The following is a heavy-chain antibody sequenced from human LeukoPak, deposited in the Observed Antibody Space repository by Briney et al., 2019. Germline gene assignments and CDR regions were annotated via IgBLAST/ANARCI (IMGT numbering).Heavy chain of an antibody. V-gene: IGHV3-23*01. J-gene: IGHJ4*02. Sequence: GGSLRLSCAASGFTFSSYAMSWVRQAPGKGLEWVSGISGSGGGTDYADSVKGRFTISRDNSKNTLYLQVSSLRAEDTAVYFCAKDTSRYTSGSTNFDYWGQGTLVTVSS. CDR3: AKDTSRYTSGSTNFDY. CDR1: GFTFSSYA. D-gene: IGHD6-19*01. CDR2: ISGSGGGT.